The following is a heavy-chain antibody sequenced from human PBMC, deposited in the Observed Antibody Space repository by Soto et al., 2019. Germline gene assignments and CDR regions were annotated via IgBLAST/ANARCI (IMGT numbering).Heavy chain of an antibody. D-gene: IGHD2-15*01. CDR1: GYTFTNYA. J-gene: IGHJ4*02. CDR2: INAGNGNT. Sequence: QVQLVQSGAEVKKPGASVKVSCKASGYTFTNYAMHWVRQAPGQRLEWMGWINAGNGNTKYSQKFQGRVTITRDTSASTAPMDPSSLRSEDTAVYYCARAPGGPDGPGDYWGQGTLVTVSS. V-gene: IGHV1-3*01. CDR3: ARAPGGPDGPGDY.